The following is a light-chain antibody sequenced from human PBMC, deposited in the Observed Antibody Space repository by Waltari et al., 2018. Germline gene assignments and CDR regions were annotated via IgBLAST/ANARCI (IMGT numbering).Light chain of an antibody. CDR1: SSNIGSNT. CDR2: SNN. V-gene: IGLV1-44*01. CDR3: AAWDVSLKGV. Sequence: QSVLTQPPSASGTPGQRVTISCSGSSSNIGSNTVNWYQQLPGMAPKLIIYSNNHGPAGCPDRFSGSKSGTSASLAVSGLQSDDEADYYCAAWDVSLKGVFGGGTKVTVL. J-gene: IGLJ2*01.